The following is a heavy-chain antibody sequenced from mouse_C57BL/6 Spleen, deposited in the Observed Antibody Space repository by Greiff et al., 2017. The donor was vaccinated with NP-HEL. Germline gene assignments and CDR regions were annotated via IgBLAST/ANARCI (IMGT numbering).Heavy chain of an antibody. D-gene: IGHD2-1*01. CDR3: ARYGNYAMDY. Sequence: EVKLQESGAELVKPGASVKLSCTASGFNIKDYYMHWVKQRTEQGLEWIGRIDPEDGETKYAPKFQGKATKTADTSSNTAYLQLSSLTSEDTAVYYCARYGNYAMDYWGHRTSVTVSS. V-gene: IGHV14-2*01. J-gene: IGHJ4*01. CDR2: IDPEDGET. CDR1: GFNIKDYY.